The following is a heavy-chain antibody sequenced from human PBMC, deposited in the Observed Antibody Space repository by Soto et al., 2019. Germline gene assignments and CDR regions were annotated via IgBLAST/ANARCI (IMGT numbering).Heavy chain of an antibody. J-gene: IGHJ4*02. CDR1: GYTFTSYD. D-gene: IGHD2-2*01. Sequence: ASVKVSCKASGYTFTSYDINWVRQATGQGLEWMGWMNPNSGNTGYAQKFQGRVTMTRNTSISTAYMELSSLRSEDTAVYYCARDCSSTSCYPNWGQGTLVTVSS. CDR2: MNPNSGNT. V-gene: IGHV1-8*01. CDR3: ARDCSSTSCYPN.